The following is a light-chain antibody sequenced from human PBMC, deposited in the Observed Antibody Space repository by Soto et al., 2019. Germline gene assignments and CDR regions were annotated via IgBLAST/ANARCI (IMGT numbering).Light chain of an antibody. Sequence: VLTQPASVSGSPGQSITISCTGTSSDIDAYNYVSWYQQHPGKAPKLMIYDVSNRPSGISNRFSGSKSGNTASLTISGLQAEDEADYYCGSYTTSSNYVFGTGTKVTVL. CDR2: DVS. CDR1: SSDIDAYNY. CDR3: GSYTTSSNYV. J-gene: IGLJ1*01. V-gene: IGLV2-14*01.